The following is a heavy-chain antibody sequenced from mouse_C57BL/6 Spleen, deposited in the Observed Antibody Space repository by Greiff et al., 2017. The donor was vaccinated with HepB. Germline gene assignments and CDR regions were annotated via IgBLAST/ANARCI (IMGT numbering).Heavy chain of an antibody. CDR2: INPSSGYT. Sequence: QVQLKESGAALARPGASVKMSCKASGYTFTSYTMHWVKQRPGQGLEWIGYINPSSGYTKYNQKFKDKATLTADKSSSTAYMQLSSLTSEDSAVYDCARTPTVDWYFDVWGTGTTVTVSS. D-gene: IGHD1-1*01. CDR3: ARTPTVDWYFDV. V-gene: IGHV1-4*01. J-gene: IGHJ1*03. CDR1: GYTFTSYT.